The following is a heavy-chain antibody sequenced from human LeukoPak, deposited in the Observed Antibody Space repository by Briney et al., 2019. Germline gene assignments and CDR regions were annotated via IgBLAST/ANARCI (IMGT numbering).Heavy chain of an antibody. CDR1: GGSITSYY. V-gene: IGHV4-39*01. CDR3: ARTTSYSSSWFWIDP. J-gene: IGHJ5*02. CDR2: IYYSGST. Sequence: PSETLSLTCTVSGGSITSYYCGWIRQPPGKGLECIGSIYYSGSTYYNPSLKSRVTISVDTSKNQFSLKLSSVTAADTAVYYCARTTSYSSSWFWIDPWGQGTLVTVSS. D-gene: IGHD6-13*01.